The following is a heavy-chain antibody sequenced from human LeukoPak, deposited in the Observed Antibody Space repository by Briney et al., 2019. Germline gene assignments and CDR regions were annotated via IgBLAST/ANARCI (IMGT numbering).Heavy chain of an antibody. CDR1: GYTHTNYG. D-gene: IGHD2-21*02. Sequence: ASVKVSCRASGYTHTNYGNRWVRQAPGQGLEWMGWSSGYNGKAMYSQKFQGRVTLTTYTSTATVYMEVRSLRSGDTAVYYCAREDSCGGDYYETRFYYYPRDVWGKGITVTVSS. J-gene: IGHJ6*03. V-gene: IGHV1-18*01. CDR2: SSGYNGKA. CDR3: AREDSCGGDYYETRFYYYPRDV.